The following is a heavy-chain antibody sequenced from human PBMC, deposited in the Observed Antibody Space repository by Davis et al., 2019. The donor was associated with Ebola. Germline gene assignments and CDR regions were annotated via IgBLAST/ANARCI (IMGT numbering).Heavy chain of an antibody. CDR2: ITGSGGRT. CDR3: AKGGGGTDMLFDH. CDR1: GFTVNSNY. D-gene: IGHD3-16*01. J-gene: IGHJ4*02. Sequence: GGSLRLSCATSGFTVNSNYMSWVRQAPGKGLEWVSVITGSGGRTEHADSVKGRFTISRDNSKNTLYLQMNSLRAEDTAVYYCAKGGGGTDMLFDHWGQGTLVTVSS. V-gene: IGHV3-23*01.